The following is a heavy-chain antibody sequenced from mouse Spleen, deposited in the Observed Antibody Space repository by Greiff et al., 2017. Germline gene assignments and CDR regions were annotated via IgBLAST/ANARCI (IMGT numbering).Heavy chain of an antibody. V-gene: IGHV5-16*01. CDR1: GFTFSDYY. Sequence: EVKVVESEGGLVQPGSSMKLSCTASGFTFSDYYMAWVRQVPEKGLEWVAYINHDGSSTYYLDSLKSRFIISRDNAKNILYLQMSSLKSEDTATYYCARDSPYYSGSGGFAYWGQGTLVTVSA. CDR2: INHDGSST. D-gene: IGHD1-1*01. CDR3: ARDSPYYSGSGGFAY. J-gene: IGHJ3*01.